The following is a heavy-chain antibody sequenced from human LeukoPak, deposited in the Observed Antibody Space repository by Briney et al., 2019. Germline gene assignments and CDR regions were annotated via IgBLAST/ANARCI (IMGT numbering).Heavy chain of an antibody. CDR1: GGSISSGGYY. CDR2: INHSGST. J-gene: IGHJ4*02. CDR3: ARGITWXCSSTSCYELGAGYYFDY. V-gene: IGHV4-34*01. D-gene: IGHD2-2*01. Sequence: SETLSLTCAVSGGSISSGGYYWSWIRQPPGKGLEWIGEINHSGSTNYNPSLKSRVTISVDTSKNQFSLKLSSVTAADTAVYYCARGITWXCSSTSCYELGAGYYFDYWGQGTLVTVSS.